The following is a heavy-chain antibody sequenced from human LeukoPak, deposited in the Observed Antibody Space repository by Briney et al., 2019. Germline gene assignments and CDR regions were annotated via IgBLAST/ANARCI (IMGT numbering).Heavy chain of an antibody. D-gene: IGHD5-24*01. J-gene: IGHJ4*02. CDR2: IYYSGST. V-gene: IGHV4-39*01. CDR3: AGDYRDGHNPSFGD. Sequence: PSETLSLTCTVSGGSISSSSYYWGWIRQPPGKGLEWIGSIYYSGSTYYNPSPKSRVTISVDTSKNQFSLKLSSVTAADTAVYYCAGDYRDGHNPSFGDWGQGTLVTVSS. CDR1: GGSISSSSYY.